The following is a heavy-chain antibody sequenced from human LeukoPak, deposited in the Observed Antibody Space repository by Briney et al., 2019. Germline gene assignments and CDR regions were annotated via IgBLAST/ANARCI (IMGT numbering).Heavy chain of an antibody. CDR1: GGSFSGYY. J-gene: IGHJ5*02. V-gene: IGHV4-59*10. CDR2: IYTSGST. D-gene: IGHD2-2*01. Sequence: SETLSLTCAVYGGSFSGYYWSWIRQPAGKGLEWIGRIYTSGSTNYNPSLKSRVAMSVDTSKNQFSLKLSSVTAADTAVYYCARGGAVVYCSSTSCYDSVDNWFDPWGQGTLVTVSS. CDR3: ARGGAVVYCSSTSCYDSVDNWFDP.